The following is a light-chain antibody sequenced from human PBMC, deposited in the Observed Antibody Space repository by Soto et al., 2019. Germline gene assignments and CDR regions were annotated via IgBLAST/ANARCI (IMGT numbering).Light chain of an antibody. V-gene: IGKV3-20*01. CDR3: QQYD. J-gene: IGKJ4*01. CDR1: QSISRS. Sequence: EIVLTQSPAILSVSPGERATLSCRASQSISRSLAWYQQKPGQAPRLLIYGASSRATGVPDRFSGSGSGTDFTLTITRLEPEDFAVYYCQQYDFGGGTKVDIK. CDR2: GAS.